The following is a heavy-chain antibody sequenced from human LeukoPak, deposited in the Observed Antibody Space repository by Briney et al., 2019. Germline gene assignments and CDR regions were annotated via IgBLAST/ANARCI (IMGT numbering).Heavy chain of an antibody. CDR3: ARVRRQVGSRWFDS. J-gene: IGHJ5*01. Sequence: GGSLRLSCAASGFPFTNNYMSWVRQAPGKGLEWVSVINIGGSVSYADSVKGRFTISRDNSNSTLHLQMNSLRVEDTALYYCARVRRQVGSRWFDSWGQGTLVTVSS. V-gene: IGHV3-53*01. D-gene: IGHD1-26*01. CDR1: GFPFTNNY. CDR2: INIGGSV.